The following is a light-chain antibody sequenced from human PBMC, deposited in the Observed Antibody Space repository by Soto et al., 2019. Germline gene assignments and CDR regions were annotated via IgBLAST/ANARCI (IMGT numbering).Light chain of an antibody. J-gene: IGKJ1*01. CDR1: QGISNY. Sequence: DIQMTQSPSPLSASVGDRVTITCRSSQGISNYLAWYQQKPGKVPKLLIYAASTLQSGVPSRFSGSGSGTDFTLTISSLQPEDVETYYCQKYNSAPRTFGQGTKVEIK. V-gene: IGKV1-27*01. CDR2: AAS. CDR3: QKYNSAPRT.